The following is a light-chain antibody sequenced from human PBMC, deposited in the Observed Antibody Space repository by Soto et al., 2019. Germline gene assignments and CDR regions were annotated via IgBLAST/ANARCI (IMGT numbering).Light chain of an antibody. CDR3: AAWDDSLRGQVV. J-gene: IGLJ2*01. CDR1: SSNIGSNY. V-gene: IGLV1-47*01. CDR2: RND. Sequence: QSVLTQPPSASGTPGQRVIISCSGSSSNIGSNYVSWYQQLPGTAPKLLICRNDQRPSGVPDRFSGSKSGTSASLAISGLRSEDEADYYCAAWDDSLRGQVVFGGGTKVTVL.